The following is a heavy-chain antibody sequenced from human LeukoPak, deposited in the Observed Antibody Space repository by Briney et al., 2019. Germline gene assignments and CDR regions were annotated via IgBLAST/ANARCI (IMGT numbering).Heavy chain of an antibody. Sequence: GGSLKLSCAASGFTFSDYDMHWVRQASGRGLEWVGRIRSEANNYATTYAASVKGRITISRDDSKNTAYLQMNSLKTEDTAVYYCIRRDFGEEWSQGTLVTVSS. J-gene: IGHJ4*02. CDR2: IRSEANNYAT. CDR1: GFTFSDYD. V-gene: IGHV3-73*01. D-gene: IGHD3-3*01. CDR3: IRRDFGEE.